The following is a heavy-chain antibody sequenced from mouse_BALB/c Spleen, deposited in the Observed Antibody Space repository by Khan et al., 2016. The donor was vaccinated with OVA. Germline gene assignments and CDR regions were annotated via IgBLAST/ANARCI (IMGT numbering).Heavy chain of an antibody. CDR1: GFSLTSYG. J-gene: IGHJ2*01. V-gene: IGHV2-9*02. Sequence: QVQLKESGPGLVAPSQSLSITCTVSGFSLTSYGVHWVRQPPGKGLEWLGVIWAGGSTTYNSALMSRLSISTDNSKSQVFLKMNSLQADETAIYYCARLEDIWGQGTTLTVSS. D-gene: IGHD1-3*01. CDR2: IWAGGST. CDR3: ARLEDI.